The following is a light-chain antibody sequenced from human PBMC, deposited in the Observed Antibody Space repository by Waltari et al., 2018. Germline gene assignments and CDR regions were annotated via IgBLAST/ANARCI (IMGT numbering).Light chain of an antibody. CDR2: DAS. J-gene: IGKJ3*01. CDR1: QSVSSY. V-gene: IGKV3-11*01. Sequence: EIVLTPSPATLSLSPGERATLSCRASQSVSSYLAWYQQKPGQAPRLLIYDASNRATGIPARFSGSGSGTDFTLTISSLEPEDFAVYYCQQRSNWPCTFGPGTKVDIK. CDR3: QQRSNWPCT.